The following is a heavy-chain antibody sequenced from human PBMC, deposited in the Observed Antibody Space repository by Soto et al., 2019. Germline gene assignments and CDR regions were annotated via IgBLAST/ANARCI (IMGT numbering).Heavy chain of an antibody. D-gene: IGHD2-15*01. J-gene: IGHJ4*02. V-gene: IGHV4-59*01. CDR3: ARELLSLNYFDY. CDR2: IYYSGST. CDR1: GGSISSYY. Sequence: SETLSLTCTVPGGSISSYYWSWIRQPPGKGLEWIGYIYYSGSTNYNPSLKSRVTISVDTSKNQFSLKLSSVTAADTAVYYCARELLSLNYFDYWGQGTLVTVSS.